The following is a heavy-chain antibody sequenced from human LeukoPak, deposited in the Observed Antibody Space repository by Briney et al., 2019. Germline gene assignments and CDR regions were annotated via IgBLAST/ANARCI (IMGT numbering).Heavy chain of an antibody. V-gene: IGHV3-23*01. CDR1: GFTFSSYA. D-gene: IGHD3-9*01. CDR2: ISGSGGST. CDR3: AKREMYDILTGYYFGMDV. Sequence: GGSLSLSCAASGFTFSSYAMSWVRQAPGKGLEWVSAISGSGGSTYYADSVKGRFTISRDNSKNTLYLQMNSLRAEDTAVYYCAKREMYDILTGYYFGMDVWGQGTTVTVSS. J-gene: IGHJ6*02.